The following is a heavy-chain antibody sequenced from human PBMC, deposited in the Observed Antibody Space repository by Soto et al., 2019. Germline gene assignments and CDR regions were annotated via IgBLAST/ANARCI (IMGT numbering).Heavy chain of an antibody. J-gene: IGHJ6*02. CDR2: IYYSGTT. CDR1: GGSINSYF. Sequence: TLSLTCTVSGGSINSYFWNWIRHAPGKGLEWIGYIYYSGTTNYNPSLKSRVTIAVDTSKNQFSLRLSSVTAADTAVYFCARGGRSSYDGMDVWGQGTTVTLSS. V-gene: IGHV4-59*01. CDR3: ARGGRSSYDGMDV.